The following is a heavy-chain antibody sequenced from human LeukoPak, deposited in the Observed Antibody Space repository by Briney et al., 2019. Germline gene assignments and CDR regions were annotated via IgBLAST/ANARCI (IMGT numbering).Heavy chain of an antibody. CDR3: AKDIGRGYYDFWSGYGFDY. D-gene: IGHD3-3*01. CDR2: ISWNSGSI. V-gene: IGHV3-9*01. Sequence: GGSLRLSCAASGFTFSSYAMSWVRQAPGKGLEWVSGISWNSGSIGYADSVKGRFTISRDNAKNSLYLQMNSLRAEDTALYYCAKDIGRGYYDFWSGYGFDYWGQGTLVTVSS. CDR1: GFTFSSYA. J-gene: IGHJ4*02.